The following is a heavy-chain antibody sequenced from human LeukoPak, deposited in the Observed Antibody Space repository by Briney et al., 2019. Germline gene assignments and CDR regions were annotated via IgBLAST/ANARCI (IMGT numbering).Heavy chain of an antibody. D-gene: IGHD6-13*01. CDR1: GYTFTNYY. CDR2: INPSGGRT. V-gene: IGHV1-46*01. Sequence: ASVKVSCKASGYTFTNYYIHWVRQAPGQGLEWMGMINPSGGRTTYAKKFQGRVTMTRDTSTSTVYMELSSLRSEDTAVYYCARVPRIAAAGTTVSDYWGQGTLVTVSS. J-gene: IGHJ4*02. CDR3: ARVPRIAAAGTTVSDY.